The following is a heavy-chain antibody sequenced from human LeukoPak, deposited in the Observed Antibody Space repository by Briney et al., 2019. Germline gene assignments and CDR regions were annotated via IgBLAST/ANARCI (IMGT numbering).Heavy chain of an antibody. Sequence: QPGRSLRLSCSGSGFRFGGYALSWVRQAPGKGLEWVGFIRSKALYGTSEYAASVEGRFAISRDDSNNIVYLQMNSLKTEDTAVYFCVRESVRDYYFDFWGQGPLVTVSS. CDR3: VRESVRDYYFDF. CDR2: IRSKALYGTS. V-gene: IGHV3-49*04. D-gene: IGHD3-10*02. CDR1: GFRFGGYA. J-gene: IGHJ4*02.